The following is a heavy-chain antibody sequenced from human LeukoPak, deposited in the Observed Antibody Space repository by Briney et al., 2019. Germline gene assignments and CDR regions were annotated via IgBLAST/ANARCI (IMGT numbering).Heavy chain of an antibody. CDR1: GFTFSSYG. J-gene: IGHJ4*02. V-gene: IGHV3-33*01. CDR2: IWYDGSNK. D-gene: IGHD4-17*01. CDR3: ASSYGDSGY. Sequence: GGSLRLSCAASGFTFSSYGMHWVRQALGKGLEWVAVIWYDGSNKYYADSVKGRFTISRDNSKNTLYLQMNSLRAEDTAVYYCASSYGDSGYWGQGTLVTVSS.